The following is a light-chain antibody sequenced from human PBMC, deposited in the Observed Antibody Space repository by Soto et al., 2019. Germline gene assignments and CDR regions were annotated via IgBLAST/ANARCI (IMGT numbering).Light chain of an antibody. V-gene: IGKV3-15*01. CDR3: QQYRTLPLT. CDR2: AVS. J-gene: IGKJ4*01. CDR1: QGISKK. Sequence: IVMTQSPATLSVAPGGRVTVSCRASQGISKKVAWYQHKPGQAPRLLISAVSTGATGVPDRFSGSGSGTDFTLTINSLQSEDFATYYCQQYRTLPLTFGGGTKVEIK.